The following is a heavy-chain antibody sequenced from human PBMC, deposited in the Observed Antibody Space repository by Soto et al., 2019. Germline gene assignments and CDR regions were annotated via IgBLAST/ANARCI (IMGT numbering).Heavy chain of an antibody. Sequence: QVQLQESGPGLVKPSQTLSLTCTVSGGSISSGGYYWSWIRQHPGKGLEWIGYIYYSGSTYYNPSLKSRVTISVDTSKNQFSLKLSSVTAADTAVYYCARERGDTIFGVANYYYGMDVWGQGTTVTVSS. D-gene: IGHD3-3*01. V-gene: IGHV4-31*03. CDR2: IYYSGST. CDR1: GGSISSGGYY. CDR3: ARERGDTIFGVANYYYGMDV. J-gene: IGHJ6*02.